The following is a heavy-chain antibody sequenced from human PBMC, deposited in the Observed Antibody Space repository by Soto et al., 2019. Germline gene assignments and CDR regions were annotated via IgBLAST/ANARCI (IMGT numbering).Heavy chain of an antibody. V-gene: IGHV1-8*01. CDR3: ARDVSRVAIFDWSKTHYFDY. CDR2: MNPNSGNT. D-gene: IGHD3-9*01. J-gene: IGHJ4*02. CDR1: GYTFTSYD. Sequence: GASVKVSCKASGYTFTSYDINWVRQATGQGLEWMGWMNPNSGNTGYAQKFQGRVTMTRNTSISTAYMELSSLRSEDTAVYYCARDVSRVAIFDWSKTHYFDYWGQGTLVTVSS.